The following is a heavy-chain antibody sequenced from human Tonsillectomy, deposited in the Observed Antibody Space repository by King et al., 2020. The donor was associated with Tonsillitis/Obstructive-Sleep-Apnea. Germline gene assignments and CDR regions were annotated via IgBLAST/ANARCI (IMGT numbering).Heavy chain of an antibody. D-gene: IGHD1-26*01. V-gene: IGHV1-2*04. CDR3: ARQKGGRGYYYYYYMDV. J-gene: IGHJ6*03. CDR1: GYTFTGYY. CDR2: INPNSGGT. Sequence: VQLVESGAEVKKPGASVKVSCKASGYTFTGYYMHWVRQAPGQGLEWMGWINPNSGGTNYAQKFQGWVTMTRDTSISTAYMELSRLRSDRTAVYYCARQKGGRGYYYYYYMDVWGKGTTVTVSS.